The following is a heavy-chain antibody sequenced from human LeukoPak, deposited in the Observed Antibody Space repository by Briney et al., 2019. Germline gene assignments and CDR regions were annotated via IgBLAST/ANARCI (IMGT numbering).Heavy chain of an antibody. CDR3: AKDRLLWFGEPDV. V-gene: IGHV3-30-3*01. J-gene: IGHJ6*02. CDR2: ISYDGSNK. Sequence: GGSLRLSCAASGFTFSSYAMHWVRQAPGKGLEWVAVISYDGSNKYYADSVKGRFTISRDNSKNTLYLQMNSLRAEDTAVYYCAKDRLLWFGEPDVWGQGTTVTVSS. CDR1: GFTFSSYA. D-gene: IGHD3-10*01.